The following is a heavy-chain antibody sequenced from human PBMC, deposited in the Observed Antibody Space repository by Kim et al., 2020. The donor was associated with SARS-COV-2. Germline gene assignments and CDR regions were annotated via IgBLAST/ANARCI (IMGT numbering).Heavy chain of an antibody. CDR1: GFTFSSYA. CDR2: ISGSGGST. J-gene: IGHJ5*02. CDR3: AKSYDFWSGHCQSDP. D-gene: IGHD3-3*01. Sequence: GGSLRLSCAASGFTFSSYAMSWVRQAPGKGLEWVSAISGSGGSTYYADSVKGRFTISRDNSKNTLYLQMNSLRAEDTAVYYCAKSYDFWSGHCQSDPWGQGTLVTVSS. V-gene: IGHV3-23*01.